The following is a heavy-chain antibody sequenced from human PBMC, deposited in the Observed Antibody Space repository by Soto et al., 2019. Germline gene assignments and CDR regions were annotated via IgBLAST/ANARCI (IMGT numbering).Heavy chain of an antibody. J-gene: IGHJ4*02. Sequence: QVQLQESGPGLVKPSQTLSLTCTVSGGSISSGGYYWSWIRQHPGKGLEWIGYIYYSGSTYYNPSLKSRVTISVDTSKNQFSLKLSSVTAAETAVYYCARADPGGTRGGFDYWGQGTLVTVSS. V-gene: IGHV4-31*03. CDR1: GGSISSGGYY. D-gene: IGHD3-16*01. CDR2: IYYSGST. CDR3: ARADPGGTRGGFDY.